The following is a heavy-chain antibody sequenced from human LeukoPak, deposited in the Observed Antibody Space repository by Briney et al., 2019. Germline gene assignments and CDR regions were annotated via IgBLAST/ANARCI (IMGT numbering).Heavy chain of an antibody. CDR1: GGSISSYY. CDR3: ARGSKAAPGTFDY. D-gene: IGHD6-13*01. CDR2: IYYTGST. Sequence: PSETLSLTCTVSGGSISSYYWSWIRQPPGKGLEWIGYIYYTGSTDYNPSHKSRVAISVDTSKNQFSLKLSSVTAADTAVYYCARGSKAAPGTFDYWGQGTLVTVSS. J-gene: IGHJ4*02. V-gene: IGHV4-59*01.